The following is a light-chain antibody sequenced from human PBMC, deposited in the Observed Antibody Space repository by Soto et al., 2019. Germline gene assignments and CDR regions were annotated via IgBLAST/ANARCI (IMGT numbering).Light chain of an antibody. CDR1: HSVSSN. V-gene: IGKV3-15*01. CDR2: GAS. J-gene: IGKJ4*01. CDR3: QQYNDWPLT. Sequence: EIVMTQSPATLSVSPGERATLSCRASHSVSSNLAWYQQKPGQAPRLLIYGASTRATGIPARFSGSGSGTEFTLTISSLQSEDCAVYYCQQYNDWPLTFGGGTKVEIK.